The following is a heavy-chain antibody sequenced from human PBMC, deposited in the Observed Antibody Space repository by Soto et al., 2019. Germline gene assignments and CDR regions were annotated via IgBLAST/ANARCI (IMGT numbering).Heavy chain of an antibody. Sequence: PGESLKISCKGSGYSLTSFWISWVRQMPGKGLEWMGRIDPSDSYTSYSPSFQGHVTISADRSISTAYLQWSSLKASDTAMYYCARLERYTGYELHFDYWGQGTQVTVSS. CDR3: ARLERYTGYELHFDY. V-gene: IGHV5-10-1*01. J-gene: IGHJ4*02. CDR1: GYSLTSFW. CDR2: IDPSDSYT. D-gene: IGHD5-12*01.